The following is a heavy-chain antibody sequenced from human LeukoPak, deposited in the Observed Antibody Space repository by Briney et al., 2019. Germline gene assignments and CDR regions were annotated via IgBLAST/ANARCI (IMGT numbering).Heavy chain of an antibody. CDR3: AKDFYYYDSSGYCLIDY. J-gene: IGHJ4*02. Sequence: GRSLRLSCAASGFTFSSYGMHWVRQAPGKGLEWVAVIWYDGSNKYYADSVKGRFTISRDNSKNTLYLQMNSLRAEDTAVYYCAKDFYYYDSSGYCLIDYWGQGALVTVSS. CDR1: GFTFSSYG. V-gene: IGHV3-33*06. CDR2: IWYDGSNK. D-gene: IGHD3-22*01.